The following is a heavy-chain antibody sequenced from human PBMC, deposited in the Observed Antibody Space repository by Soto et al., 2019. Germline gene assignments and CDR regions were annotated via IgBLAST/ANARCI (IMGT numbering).Heavy chain of an antibody. Sequence: QVQLVQSGAEVKKPGSSVKVSCKASGGTFSSFAISWVRQAPGQGLEWMGGIIPIFGTANYAQKFQGRVTITADESTSTAYMELSSLRSEDTAVYYCARGAAYVWGSYRYSNDYWGQGTLVTVSS. V-gene: IGHV1-69*12. CDR3: ARGAAYVWGSYRYSNDY. CDR2: IIPIFGTA. J-gene: IGHJ4*02. D-gene: IGHD3-16*02. CDR1: GGTFSSFA.